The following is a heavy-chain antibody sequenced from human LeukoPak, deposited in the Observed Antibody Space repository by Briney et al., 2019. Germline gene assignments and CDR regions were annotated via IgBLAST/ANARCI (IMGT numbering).Heavy chain of an antibody. CDR2: ISWYSGSI. Sequence: GGSLRLSCAASGFTFDDYAMHWVRQAPGKGLEWVSGISWYSGSIGYADSVKGRFTISRDNAKNSLYLQMNSLRAEDTALYYCAKGLAGATDDAFDIWGQGTMVTVSS. D-gene: IGHD1-26*01. CDR3: AKGLAGATDDAFDI. CDR1: GFTFDDYA. V-gene: IGHV3-9*01. J-gene: IGHJ3*02.